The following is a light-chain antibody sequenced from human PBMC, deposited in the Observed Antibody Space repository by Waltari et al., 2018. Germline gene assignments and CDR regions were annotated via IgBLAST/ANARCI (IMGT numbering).Light chain of an antibody. CDR3: QQHGKWPLS. Sequence: EIELKQSPATLSLSPGKRATISCSASHSVSTSLAWYQQNPGQAPRLLIHDASNRATGTPARFSGSGSGTDFTLTIGSLEPEDFAVYYCQQHGKWPLSFGGGTKVEI. V-gene: IGKV3-11*01. CDR1: HSVSTS. CDR2: DAS. J-gene: IGKJ4*01.